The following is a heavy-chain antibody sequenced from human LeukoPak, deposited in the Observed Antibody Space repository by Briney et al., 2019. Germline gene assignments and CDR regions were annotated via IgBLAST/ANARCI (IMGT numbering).Heavy chain of an antibody. Sequence: GGSLRLSCAASGFTFTSYNMNWVRQAPGKALEWVSSITSDSRYMYYGDSVKGRFTISRDNAKNSLFLQMDSLRAEDTAVYYCARGADYMDVWGKGTTVTVSS. V-gene: IGHV3-21*01. J-gene: IGHJ6*03. CDR3: ARGADYMDV. CDR2: ITSDSRYM. CDR1: GFTFTSYN.